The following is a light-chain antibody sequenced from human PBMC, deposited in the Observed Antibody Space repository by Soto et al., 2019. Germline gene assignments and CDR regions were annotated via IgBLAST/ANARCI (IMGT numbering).Light chain of an antibody. V-gene: IGKV3-20*01. J-gene: IGKJ1*01. CDR2: VAS. Sequence: EIVLTQSPGTLSLSPGERATLSCRASQSVSSSYLAWYQQKPGQAPRLLIYVASSRATGVPDRFSGSGSGTEFTLTIGSLQSEDSAVYYCQQYQNLWTFGQGTKVDI. CDR3: QQYQNLWT. CDR1: QSVSSSY.